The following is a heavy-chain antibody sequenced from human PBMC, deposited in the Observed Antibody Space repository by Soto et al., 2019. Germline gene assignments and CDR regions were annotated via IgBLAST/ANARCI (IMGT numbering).Heavy chain of an antibody. J-gene: IGHJ4*02. D-gene: IGHD3-3*01. CDR1: GGTFSSYA. V-gene: IGHV1-69*12. Sequence: QVQLVQSGAEVKKPGSSVKVSCKASGGTFSSYAISWVRQAPGQGPEWMGGIIPIFGTANYAQKFQGRVTITADESRSTAYMELSSVRSEDTAVYYCARLRIGGFWSGEFDYWGQGTLVTVSS. CDR3: ARLRIGGFWSGEFDY. CDR2: IIPIFGTA.